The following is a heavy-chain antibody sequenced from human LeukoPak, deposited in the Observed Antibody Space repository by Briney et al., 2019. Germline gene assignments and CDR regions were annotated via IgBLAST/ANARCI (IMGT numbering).Heavy chain of an antibody. Sequence: ASVKVSCKASGYTVTSYGISWVRQAPGQGLEWMGWISAYNGNTNYAQKLQRRVTMTTDTSTSTAYMELRSLRSDDTAVYYCARVPRTPTVGYSSSWYSPGGEYYFDYWGQGTLVTVSS. CDR3: ARVPRTPTVGYSSSWYSPGGEYYFDY. V-gene: IGHV1-18*01. D-gene: IGHD6-13*01. CDR2: ISAYNGNT. CDR1: GYTVTSYG. J-gene: IGHJ4*02.